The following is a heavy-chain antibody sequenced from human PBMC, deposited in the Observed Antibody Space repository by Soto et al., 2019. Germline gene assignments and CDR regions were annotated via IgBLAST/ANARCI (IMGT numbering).Heavy chain of an antibody. Sequence: QAQLVQSGAEMRKRGASVKIACKASGYSFSRYIIHWVRQAPGHSLEWMGWINAGNGETKYSQRLQGRLTITRETSANTAYMELSRLRSDDTAVYYCANDLLTGFLADYKTYYRVDVWGQGTTVTV. CDR3: ANDLLTGFLADYKTYYRVDV. J-gene: IGHJ6*02. V-gene: IGHV1-3*01. CDR1: GYSFSRYI. CDR2: INAGNGET. D-gene: IGHD3-9*01.